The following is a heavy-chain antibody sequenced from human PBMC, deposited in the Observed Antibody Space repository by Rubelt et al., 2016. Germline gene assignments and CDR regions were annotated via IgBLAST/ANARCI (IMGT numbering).Heavy chain of an antibody. J-gene: IGHJ4*02. CDR3: ARDSGSGIFDY. CDR2: IYYSGST. CDR1: GGSISSSSYY. V-gene: IGHV4-39*02. Sequence: QLQLQESGPGLVKPSETLSLTCTVSGGSISSSSYYWGWIRQPPGKGLEWIGSIYYSGSTYYNPSLKSRVTISVDTSKNQFSLKLSSVTAADTAVYYCARDSGSGIFDYWGQGTLVTVSS. D-gene: IGHD3-10*01.